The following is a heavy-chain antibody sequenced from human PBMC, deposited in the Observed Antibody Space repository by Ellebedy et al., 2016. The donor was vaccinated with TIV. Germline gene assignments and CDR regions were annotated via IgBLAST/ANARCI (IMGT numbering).Heavy chain of an antibody. J-gene: IGHJ3*02. CDR3: ARVTLEIVVVVSEAGSAFDI. Sequence: SETLSLXXTVSGGSISSGGYYWSWIRQHPGKGLEWIGYIYYSGSTYYNPSLKSRVTISVDTSKNQFSLKLSSVTAADTAVYYCARVTLEIVVVVSEAGSAFDIWGQGTMVTVSS. V-gene: IGHV4-31*03. CDR2: IYYSGST. D-gene: IGHD2-15*01. CDR1: GGSISSGGYY.